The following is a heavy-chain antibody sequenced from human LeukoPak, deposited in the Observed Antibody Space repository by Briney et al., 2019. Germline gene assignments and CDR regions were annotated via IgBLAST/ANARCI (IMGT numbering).Heavy chain of an antibody. Sequence: ASVKVSCKASGYIFTGYYMHWVRQAPGRGLEWMGWVNPNSGGTNYAQKLQDRVTMTSDTSINTAYMELSRLRSDDTALYYCARETAGDRETFDIWGQGTMVTVAS. CDR3: ARETAGDRETFDI. CDR1: GYIFTGYY. J-gene: IGHJ3*02. D-gene: IGHD7-27*01. V-gene: IGHV1-2*02. CDR2: VNPNSGGT.